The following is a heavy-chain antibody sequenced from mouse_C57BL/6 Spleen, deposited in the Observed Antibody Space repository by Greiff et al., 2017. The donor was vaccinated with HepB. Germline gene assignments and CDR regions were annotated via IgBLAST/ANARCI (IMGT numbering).Heavy chain of an antibody. J-gene: IGHJ3*01. CDR3: AIYDSFAY. D-gene: IGHD2-3*01. CDR1: GYAFSSSW. CDR2: IYPGDGDT. V-gene: IGHV1-82*01. Sequence: VKVVESGPELVKPGASVKISCKASGYAFSSSWMNWVKQRPGKGLEWIGRIYPGDGDTNYNGKFKGKATLTADKSSSTAYMQLSSLTSEDSAVYFCAIYDSFAYWGQGTLVTVSA.